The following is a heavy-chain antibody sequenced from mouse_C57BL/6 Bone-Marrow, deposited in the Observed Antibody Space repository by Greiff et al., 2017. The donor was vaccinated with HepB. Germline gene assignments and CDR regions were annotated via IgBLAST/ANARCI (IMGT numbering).Heavy chain of an antibody. D-gene: IGHD1-1*01. CDR1: GYSITSGYY. CDR3: AREGIRSFAY. CDR2: ISYDGSN. V-gene: IGHV3-6*01. J-gene: IGHJ3*01. Sequence: EVKLMESGPGLVKPSQSLSLTCSVTGYSITSGYYWNWIRQFPGNKLEWMGYISYDGSNNYNPSLKNRISITRDTSKNQFFLKLNSVTTEDTATYYCAREGIRSFAYWGQGTLVTVSA.